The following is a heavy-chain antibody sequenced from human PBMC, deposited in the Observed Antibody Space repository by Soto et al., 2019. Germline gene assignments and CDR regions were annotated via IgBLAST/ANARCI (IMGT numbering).Heavy chain of an antibody. D-gene: IGHD3-22*01. J-gene: IGHJ4*02. Sequence: PSETLSLTCDVSSVAITSSNWCTWVRQPPGKGLECLGKLSHSGTVNYNATLRSRVTISVDKPKNQLSLKLMSVTAADTAVYYCARDYDGFDYWGPGILVTVSS. CDR1: SVAITSSNW. CDR2: LSHSGTV. CDR3: ARDYDGFDY. V-gene: IGHV4-4*02.